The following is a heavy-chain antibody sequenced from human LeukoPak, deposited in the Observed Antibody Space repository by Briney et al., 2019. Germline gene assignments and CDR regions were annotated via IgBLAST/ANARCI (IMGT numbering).Heavy chain of an antibody. J-gene: IGHJ4*02. V-gene: IGHV3-74*01. D-gene: IGHD1-26*01. CDR2: INPDGTTT. CDR3: ARGYSGSYRIDY. Sequence: GWSLRLSYAASGFTFSNYWVHWVRQAPGMGLVWVSRINPDGTTTSYADSVKGRFTISRDNAKNTLYLQMNSLRAEDTAVYYCARGYSGSYRIDYWGQGTLVTVSS. CDR1: GFTFSNYW.